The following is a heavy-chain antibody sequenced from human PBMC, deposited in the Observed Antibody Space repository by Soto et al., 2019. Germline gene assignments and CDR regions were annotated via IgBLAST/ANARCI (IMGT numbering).Heavy chain of an antibody. V-gene: IGHV4-59*01. CDR3: ATYDSGGKFDF. D-gene: IGHD3-22*01. CDR1: GGSFSSFY. J-gene: IGHJ4*02. Sequence: PSGTLSLTCTVSGGSFSSFYWSWIRQPPGKGLEWIGYVYYSGTTNYNPSLKGRVSISVDTSKNQFSLKLTSVTAADTAVYYCATYDSGGKFDFWGLGTLVTVSS. CDR2: VYYSGTT.